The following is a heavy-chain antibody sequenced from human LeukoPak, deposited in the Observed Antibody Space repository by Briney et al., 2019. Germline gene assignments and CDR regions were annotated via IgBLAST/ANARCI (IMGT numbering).Heavy chain of an antibody. CDR2: ISYIGST. CDR1: DDSSSSHY. CDR3: ARDLVTVTKGFDI. Sequence: ASETLSLTCAVSDDSSSSHYWTWIRQPPGKGLEWIGYISYIGSTNYNPSLKSRVTISIDTSRNQFSLRLSSVTAADTAVYYCARDLVTVTKGFDIWGQGTMVSVSS. D-gene: IGHD4-17*01. V-gene: IGHV4-59*11. J-gene: IGHJ3*02.